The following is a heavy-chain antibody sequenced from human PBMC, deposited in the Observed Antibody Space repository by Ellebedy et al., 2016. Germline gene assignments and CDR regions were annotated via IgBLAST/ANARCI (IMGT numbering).Heavy chain of an antibody. J-gene: IGHJ4*02. V-gene: IGHV4-34*01. CDR2: INHSGST. CDR3: AGAPYYYGSGTKRGVTVFDY. Sequence: SETLSLTCAVYGGSFSGYYWSWIRQPPGKGLEWIGEINHSGSTNYNPSLKSRVTISVDTSKNQFSLKLSSVTAADTAVYYCAGAPYYYGSGTKRGVTVFDYWGQGTLVTVSS. CDR1: GGSFSGYY. D-gene: IGHD3-10*01.